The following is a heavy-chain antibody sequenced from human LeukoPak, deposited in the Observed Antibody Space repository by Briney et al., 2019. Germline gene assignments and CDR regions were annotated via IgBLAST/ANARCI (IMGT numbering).Heavy chain of an antibody. CDR3: AKWHDAFDI. J-gene: IGHJ3*02. CDR2: ISYDGSNK. V-gene: IGHV3-30*18. Sequence: PGRSLRLSCAASGFTFSSYGMHWVRQAPGKGLEWVAVISYDGSNKYYANSVKGRFTISRDNSKNTLYLQMNSLRAEDTAVYYCAKWHDAFDIWGQGTMVTVSS. CDR1: GFTFSSYG.